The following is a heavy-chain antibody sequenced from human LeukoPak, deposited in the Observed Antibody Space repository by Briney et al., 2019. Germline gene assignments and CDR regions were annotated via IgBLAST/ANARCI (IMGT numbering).Heavy chain of an antibody. J-gene: IGHJ4*02. D-gene: IGHD1-1*01. Sequence: ASVKVSCKASGYTFTGYYMHWVRQAPGQGLEWMGWINPNSGGTNYAQKFQGRVTMTRDTSSSTAYMELSRLRSDDTAVYYCARWGSWNDVSSPSMGMHYWGQGTLVTVSS. CDR3: ARWGSWNDVSSPSMGMHY. CDR1: GYTFTGYY. V-gene: IGHV1-2*02. CDR2: INPNSGGT.